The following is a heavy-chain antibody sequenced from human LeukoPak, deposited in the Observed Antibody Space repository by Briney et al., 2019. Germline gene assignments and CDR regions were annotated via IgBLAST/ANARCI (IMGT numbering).Heavy chain of an antibody. J-gene: IGHJ6*03. CDR1: GYTFTGYY. CDR2: INPNSGGT. D-gene: IGHD3-3*01. Sequence: GASVKVSCKASGYTFTGYYMHWVRQAPGQGLEWMGWINPNSGGTNYAQKFQGRVTMTRDTSISTAYMELSRLRSDDTAVYYCARVPTLYDFWSGYLKDAAGYYYMDVWGKGTTVTVSS. V-gene: IGHV1-2*02. CDR3: ARVPTLYDFWSGYLKDAAGYYYMDV.